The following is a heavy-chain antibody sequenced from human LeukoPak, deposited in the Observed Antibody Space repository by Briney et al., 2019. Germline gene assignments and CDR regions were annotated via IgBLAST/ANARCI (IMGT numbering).Heavy chain of an antibody. CDR2: ISWNSGNI. CDR1: GFTFDDYA. J-gene: IGHJ4*02. Sequence: GRSLRLSCAASGFTFDDYAMHWVRQAPGKGLQWVSRISWNSGNIGYADSVKGRFTISRDNAKNSLYLQMNSLRADDTAFYYCAKDIGGGGSADLDCWGQGTLVTVSS. CDR3: AKDIGGGGSADLDC. D-gene: IGHD6-19*01. V-gene: IGHV3-9*01.